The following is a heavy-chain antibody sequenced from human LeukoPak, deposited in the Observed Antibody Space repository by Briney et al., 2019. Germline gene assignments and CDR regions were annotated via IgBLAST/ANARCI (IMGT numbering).Heavy chain of an antibody. V-gene: IGHV4-38-2*02. CDR1: GYSFSSGYY. Sequence: SETLSLTCTVSGYSFSSGYYWGWIRQPPGKGLEWIGSIYHSGSTYYNPSLKSRVTISVDTSKNQFSLKLSSVTAADTAVYYCARNEMGCSSTSCFSLDVWGKGTTVTVSS. CDR2: IYHSGST. CDR3: ARNEMGCSSTSCFSLDV. J-gene: IGHJ6*04. D-gene: IGHD2-2*01.